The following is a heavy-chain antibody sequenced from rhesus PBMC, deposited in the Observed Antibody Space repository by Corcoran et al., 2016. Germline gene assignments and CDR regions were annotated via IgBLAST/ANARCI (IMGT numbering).Heavy chain of an antibody. V-gene: IGHV4-165*01. D-gene: IGHD2-33*01. CDR1: GGSFSGYY. CDR3: GRRGCGDFDY. CDR2: MSGRSWST. Sequence: QVQLQESGPGLVKPSETLSLTCAVSGGSFSGYYWGWIRQPPGKGLEWIGYMSGRSWSTDFNPALKSRVTISTDTSQNQFALKLGSGTAADTAVYDCGRRGCGDFDYWGQGVLVTVSS. J-gene: IGHJ4*01.